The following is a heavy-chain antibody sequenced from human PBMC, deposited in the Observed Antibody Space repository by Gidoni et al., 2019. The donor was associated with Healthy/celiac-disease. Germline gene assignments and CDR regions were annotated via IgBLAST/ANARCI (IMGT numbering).Heavy chain of an antibody. V-gene: IGHV4-59*01. D-gene: IGHD3-3*01. CDR1: GSSISSSY. CDR2: IYYSGST. CDR3: ARYPTNYDFWSGSQGDRGYYYGMDV. J-gene: IGHJ6*02. Sequence: QVQLQESGPALVKPSETLSLTCTVPGSSISSSYWSSIRQPPGKGLQWIGYIYYSGSTNYHPSLKSRVTIAVDTSKNQFSLKLSSVTAADTAVYYWARYPTNYDFWSGSQGDRGYYYGMDVWGQGTTVTVSS.